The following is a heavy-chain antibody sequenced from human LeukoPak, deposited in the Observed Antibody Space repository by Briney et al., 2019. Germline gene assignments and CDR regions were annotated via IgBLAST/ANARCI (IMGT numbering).Heavy chain of an antibody. CDR1: GFTFSSYS. V-gene: IGHV3-21*01. CDR2: ISSSSSYI. J-gene: IGHJ4*02. Sequence: GGSLRLSCAASGFTFSSYSMNWVRQAPGKGLEWVSSISSSSSYIYYADSVKGRFTISRDNAKNSLYLQMNSLRAEDTAVYYCARVGDPYCGGDCYLDYWGQGTLVTVSS. CDR3: ARVGDPYCGGDCYLDY. D-gene: IGHD2-21*02.